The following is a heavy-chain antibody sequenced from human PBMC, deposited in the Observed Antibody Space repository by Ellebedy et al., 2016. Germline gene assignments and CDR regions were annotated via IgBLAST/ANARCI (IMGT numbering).Heavy chain of an antibody. Sequence: ASVKVSCKVSVYTLTELSMHWVRQAPGKGLEWMGGFDPEDGETIYAQKFQGRVTMTEDTSTDTAYMELSSLRSEDTAVYYCATGGDYYGSGSIFDYWGQGTLVTVSS. CDR3: ATGGDYYGSGSIFDY. J-gene: IGHJ4*02. V-gene: IGHV1-24*01. CDR2: FDPEDGET. CDR1: VYTLTELS. D-gene: IGHD3-10*01.